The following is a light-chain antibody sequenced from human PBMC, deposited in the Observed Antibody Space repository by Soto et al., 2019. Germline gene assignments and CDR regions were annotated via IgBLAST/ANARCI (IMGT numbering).Light chain of an antibody. CDR2: GAS. CDR3: QQYSSSTQT. J-gene: IGKJ1*01. CDR1: QSVSSNY. V-gene: IGKV3-20*01. Sequence: EIVLTQSPGTLSLSPGERATLSCRASQSVSSNYLAWYQQRPGQAPRLVIYGASSRATGIPDRFSGSGSGTDFTLTISRLEPEDFAVYSCQQYSSSTQTFGQGTKVDIK.